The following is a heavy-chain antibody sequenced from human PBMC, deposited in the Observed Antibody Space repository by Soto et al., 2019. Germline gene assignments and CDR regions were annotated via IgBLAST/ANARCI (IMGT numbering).Heavy chain of an antibody. V-gene: IGHV4-34*01. D-gene: IGHD6-6*01. CDR2: INHSGST. J-gene: IGHJ6*03. CDR1: GGSFSGYY. CDR3: ARGLYSSSSYYYYYMDV. Sequence: SETLSLTCAVYGGSFSGYYWSWIRQPPGKGLEWIGEINHSGSTTYNPSLKSRVTISVDTSKNQFSLKRSSVTAADTALYYCARGLYSSSSYYYYYMDVWGKGTTVTVSS.